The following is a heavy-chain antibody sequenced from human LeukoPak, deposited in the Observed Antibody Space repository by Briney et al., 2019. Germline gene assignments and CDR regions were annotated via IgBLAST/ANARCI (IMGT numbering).Heavy chain of an antibody. CDR2: INPNSGGT. Sequence: ASVTVSCKASGYTFTVYYMHWVRQAPGQGLEWMGQINPNSGGTNYAQKFQGRVTMTRDTSISTAYMELSRLRSDDTAVYYCAREWGSYCTNGVCKNWFDPWGQGTLVTVSS. CDR1: GYTFTVYY. J-gene: IGHJ5*02. D-gene: IGHD2-8*01. V-gene: IGHV1-2*06. CDR3: AREWGSYCTNGVCKNWFDP.